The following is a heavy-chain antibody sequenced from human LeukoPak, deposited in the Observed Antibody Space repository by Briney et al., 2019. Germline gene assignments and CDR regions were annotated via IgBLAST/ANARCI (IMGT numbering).Heavy chain of an antibody. V-gene: IGHV3-21*01. D-gene: IGHD7-27*01. CDR3: ASLGMTDPFDI. CDR1: GFTFSSYS. J-gene: IGHJ3*02. CDR2: ISSSSSYI. Sequence: PGGPLRLSCAASGFTFSSYSMNWLRQAPGKGLECVSSISSSSSYIYYADSVKGRFTISRDNAKNSLYLQMNSLRAEDTAVYYCASLGMTDPFDIWGQGTMVTVSS.